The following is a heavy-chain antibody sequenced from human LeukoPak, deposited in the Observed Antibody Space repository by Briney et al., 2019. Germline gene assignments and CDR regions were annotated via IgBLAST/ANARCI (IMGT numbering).Heavy chain of an antibody. CDR2: INPHTGGA. Sequence: ASVTVSCKASGYTFSGSYLHWVRLAPGQGLEWMGWINPHTGGADFAQKFQGRVTMTRDTSISTAYMELNRLTSDDTAVYFCARIDYASGSHDYWGQGTLVTVSS. CDR3: ARIDYASGSHDY. J-gene: IGHJ4*02. D-gene: IGHD3-10*01. CDR1: GYTFSGSY. V-gene: IGHV1-2*02.